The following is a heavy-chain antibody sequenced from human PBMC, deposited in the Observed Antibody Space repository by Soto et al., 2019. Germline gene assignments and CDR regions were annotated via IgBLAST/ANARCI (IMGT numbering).Heavy chain of an antibody. CDR2: INPSGGST. Sequence: GASVKVSCKASGYTFTSYYMHWVRQAPGQGLEWMGIINPSGGSTSYAQKFQGRVTMTRDTSTSTVYMELSSLRSEDTAVYYCARDGTRYYDILTGHISGNWFDPWGQGTLVTVSS. V-gene: IGHV1-46*01. D-gene: IGHD3-9*01. J-gene: IGHJ5*02. CDR1: GYTFTSYY. CDR3: ARDGTRYYDILTGHISGNWFDP.